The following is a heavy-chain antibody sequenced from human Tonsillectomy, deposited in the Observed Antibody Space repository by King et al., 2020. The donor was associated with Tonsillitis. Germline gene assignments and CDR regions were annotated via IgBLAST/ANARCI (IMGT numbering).Heavy chain of an antibody. J-gene: IGHJ4*02. CDR2: ISSSGRYI. CDR3: ARDSHPKTGDDFDY. CDR1: GLTFSTYN. D-gene: IGHD3-16*01. V-gene: IGHV3-21*01. Sequence: VQLVESGGGLVKPGGSLRLSCAASGLTFSTYNINWVRQAPGKGLEWVSSISSSGRYIYYADSVKGRFTISRDNAKNSLYLQMNSLRAEDTAVYYCARDSHPKTGDDFDYWGQGTLVTVSS.